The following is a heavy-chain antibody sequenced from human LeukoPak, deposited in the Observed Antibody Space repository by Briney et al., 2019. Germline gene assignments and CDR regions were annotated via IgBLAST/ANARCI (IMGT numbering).Heavy chain of an antibody. D-gene: IGHD3-9*01. CDR1: GGSISSYY. Sequence: SETLSLTCTVSGGSISSYYWSWIRQPPGKGLEWLGYIYYSGSTNYNPSLKSRVPISVDTSKNQFSLKLSSVTAADTAVYYCARGSSYDILTGYFDYWGQGTLVTVSS. CDR3: ARGSSYDILTGYFDY. J-gene: IGHJ4*02. CDR2: IYYSGST. V-gene: IGHV4-59*01.